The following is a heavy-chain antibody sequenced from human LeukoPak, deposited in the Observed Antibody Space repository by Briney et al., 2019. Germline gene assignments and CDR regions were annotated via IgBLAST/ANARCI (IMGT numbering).Heavy chain of an antibody. Sequence: PSETLSLTCTVSGGSISSYYWSWIRQPPGKGLEWIGYIYYSGSTNYNPSLKSRVTISVDTSKNQFSLKLISVTAADTAVYYCARGRSSSNDAFDIWGQGTMVTVSS. V-gene: IGHV4-59*01. J-gene: IGHJ3*02. CDR2: IYYSGST. CDR1: GGSISSYY. D-gene: IGHD6-13*01. CDR3: ARGRSSSNDAFDI.